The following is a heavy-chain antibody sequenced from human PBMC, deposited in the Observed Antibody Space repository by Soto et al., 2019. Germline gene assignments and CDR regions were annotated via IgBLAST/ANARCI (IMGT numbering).Heavy chain of an antibody. Sequence: QLQLQESGPGLVKPSETLSLTCTVSGGSISSSSYYWGWIRQPPGKGLEWIGSIYYSGSTYYNPSLKSRVTISVDTSKNQFSLKLSSVTAADTAVYYCARHYYYDRFQFINWGQGTLVTVSS. D-gene: IGHD3-22*01. CDR2: IYYSGST. CDR3: ARHYYYDRFQFIN. J-gene: IGHJ4*02. V-gene: IGHV4-39*01. CDR1: GGSISSSSYY.